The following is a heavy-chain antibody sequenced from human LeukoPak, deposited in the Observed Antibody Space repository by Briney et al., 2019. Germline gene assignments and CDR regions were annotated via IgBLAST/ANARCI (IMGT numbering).Heavy chain of an antibody. J-gene: IGHJ3*02. CDR2: FDPEDGET. CDR1: GYTLTELS. Sequence: RASVTVSCKVSGYTLTELSMHWVRQAPGKGLEWMGGFDPEDGETIYAQKFQGRVTMTEDTSTDTAYMELSSLRSEDTAVYYCATGPFGRWELHKDAFDIWGQGTMVTVSS. CDR3: ATGPFGRWELHKDAFDI. D-gene: IGHD1-26*01. V-gene: IGHV1-24*01.